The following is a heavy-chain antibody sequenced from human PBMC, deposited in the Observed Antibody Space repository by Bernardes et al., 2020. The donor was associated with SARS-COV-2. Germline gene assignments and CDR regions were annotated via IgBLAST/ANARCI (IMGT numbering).Heavy chain of an antibody. Sequence: SETLSLTCTVSGASISSSSYYWGWIRQPPGKGLEWIGSVYYSGGAFYNPSLKSRVTISVDTSKNQFSLKLSSVTAADTAVYYCARHVAVSRGFVVVPAARVDYWGQGTLVTVSS. CDR1: GASISSSSYY. J-gene: IGHJ4*02. V-gene: IGHV4-39*01. CDR2: VYYSGGA. CDR3: ARHVAVSRGFVVVPAARVDY. D-gene: IGHD2-2*01.